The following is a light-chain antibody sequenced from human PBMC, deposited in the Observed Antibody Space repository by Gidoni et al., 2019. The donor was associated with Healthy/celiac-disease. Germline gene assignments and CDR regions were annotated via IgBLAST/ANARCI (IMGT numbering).Light chain of an antibody. CDR2: DAS. V-gene: IGKV1-33*01. J-gene: IGKJ5*01. CDR1: QDISNY. CDR3: QQYDNLPIT. Sequence: DIQMTQSPSSLSASVGDRVTITCQASQDISNYLNWYQQKPGKAPKLLIYDASNLETGVPSRFSGSGSGTDFTLTISSLQPEDIATYYCQQYDNLPITFGQGKRLEIK.